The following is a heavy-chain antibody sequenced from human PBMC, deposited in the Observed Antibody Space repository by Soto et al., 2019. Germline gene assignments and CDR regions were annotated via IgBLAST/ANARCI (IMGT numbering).Heavy chain of an antibody. J-gene: IGHJ6*04. D-gene: IGHD2-15*01. CDR1: GGSVESSSC. CDR3: LMAAPAATWSYSCMDF. CDR2: IYHSGTF. Sequence: SETLSLTCAVSGGSVESSSCWSWVRQAPGKGLEWIGEIYHSGTFNYNPSLASRVSVSVDTSTNQFSLNLNSVTAADTAVYYCLMAAPAATWSYSCMDFWGRGHTVAVAS. V-gene: IGHV4-4*02.